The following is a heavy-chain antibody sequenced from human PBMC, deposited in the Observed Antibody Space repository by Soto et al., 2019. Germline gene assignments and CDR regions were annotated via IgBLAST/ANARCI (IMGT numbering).Heavy chain of an antibody. V-gene: IGHV4-34*01. J-gene: IGHJ6*02. CDR2: INHSGST. D-gene: IGHD5-18*01. CDR1: GGSFSGYY. CDR3: ARTTWIPLGTDV. Sequence: SETLSLTCAVYGGSFSGYYWSWIRQPPGKGLEWIGEINHSGSTNYNPSLKSRVTISVDTSKNQFSLKLSSVTAADTAVYYCARTTWIPLGTDVWGQGTTVNVSS.